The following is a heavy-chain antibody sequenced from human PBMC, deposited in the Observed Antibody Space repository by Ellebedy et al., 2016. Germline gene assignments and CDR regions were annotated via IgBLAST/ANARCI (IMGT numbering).Heavy chain of an antibody. V-gene: IGHV5-51*01. Sequence: GESLKISXKGSGYSFTSYWISWVRQMPGKGLEWMGIIYPGDSDTRYSPSFQGQVTISADKSISTAYLQWSSLKASDTAMYYCARQVAAARSAVFDPWGQGTLVTVSS. D-gene: IGHD6-13*01. CDR2: IYPGDSDT. CDR1: GYSFTSYW. CDR3: ARQVAAARSAVFDP. J-gene: IGHJ5*02.